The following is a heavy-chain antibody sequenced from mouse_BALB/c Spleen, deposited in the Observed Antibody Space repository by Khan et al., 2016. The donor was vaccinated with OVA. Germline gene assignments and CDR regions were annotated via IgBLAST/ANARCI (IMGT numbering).Heavy chain of an antibody. CDR3: ARYSYGNYFDY. CDR1: GYTFTDYN. CDR2: IYPYNGGT. Sequence: MQLEESGPELVKPGASVKISCKASGYTFTDYNMHWVKQSHGKSLEWIGYIYPYNGGTGYNQKFKSKATLTVDNSSSTAYMELRSLTSEDSAVYYCARYSYGNYFDYWGQGTTLTVSS. V-gene: IGHV1S29*02. J-gene: IGHJ2*01. D-gene: IGHD1-1*02.